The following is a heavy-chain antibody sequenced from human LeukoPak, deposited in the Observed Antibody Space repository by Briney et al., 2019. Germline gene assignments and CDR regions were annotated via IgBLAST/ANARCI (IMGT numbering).Heavy chain of an antibody. V-gene: IGHV4-34*01. CDR2: INHSGST. D-gene: IGHD2-2*02. Sequence: PSETLSLTCAVYGGSFSGYYWSWIRQPPGKGLEWIGEINHSGSTNYNPSLKSRVTISVDTSKNQFSLKLSSVTAADTAVYYWARGRGGYCSSTSCYNTWFDPWGQGTLVTVSS. J-gene: IGHJ5*02. CDR1: GGSFSGYY. CDR3: ARGRGGYCSSTSCYNTWFDP.